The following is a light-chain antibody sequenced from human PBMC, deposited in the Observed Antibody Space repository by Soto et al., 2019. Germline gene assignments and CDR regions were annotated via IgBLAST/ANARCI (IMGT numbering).Light chain of an antibody. Sequence: DIQLTQSPSFLSASVGIRVTITCLASQGISSYLAWYQQKPGKAPKLLIYAASTLQSGVPSRFSGNGSGTEFTLTISSMQPEDFATYYCQQLNSYPLTFGGGTKVDIK. CDR1: QGISSY. CDR2: AAS. J-gene: IGKJ4*01. V-gene: IGKV1-9*01. CDR3: QQLNSYPLT.